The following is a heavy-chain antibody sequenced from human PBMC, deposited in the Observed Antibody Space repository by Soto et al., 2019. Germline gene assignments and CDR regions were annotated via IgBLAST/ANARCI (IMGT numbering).Heavy chain of an antibody. V-gene: IGHV1-2*04. CDR2: INPNSGGT. J-gene: IGHJ6*02. CDR1: GYTFTCYY. D-gene: IGHD3-3*01. Sequence: GXSVKDSCKASGYTFTCYYMHWVRQAPGQGLEWMGWINPNSGGTNYAQKFQGWVTMTRDTSISTGYMELSRVRSDDTAVYYCARPGSFLEWPGYYYYGMDVWGQGPTVTVSS. CDR3: ARPGSFLEWPGYYYYGMDV.